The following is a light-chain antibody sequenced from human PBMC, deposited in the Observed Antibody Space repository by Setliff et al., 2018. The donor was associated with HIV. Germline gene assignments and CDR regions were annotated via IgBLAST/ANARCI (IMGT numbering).Light chain of an antibody. Sequence: QSALAQPRSVSGSPGHSVTISCTGTSYDYVSWYQQYPGKAPKLMIFEVHKRPSGVPDRFSGSKFGNMPSLTISGLQAEDEAEYYCCSYAGTNTFMVFGIGTKVTVL. CDR1: SYDY. J-gene: IGLJ1*01. V-gene: IGLV2-11*01. CDR3: CSYAGTNTFMV. CDR2: EVH.